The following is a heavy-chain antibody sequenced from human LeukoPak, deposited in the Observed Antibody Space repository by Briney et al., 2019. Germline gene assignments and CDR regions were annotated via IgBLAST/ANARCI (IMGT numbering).Heavy chain of an antibody. Sequence: GGSLRLSCAASGFTFSSYAMSWVRQAPGRGLEWVSAISGSGGSTYYADSVKGRFTISRDNSKNTLYLQMNHLRAEDTAVYYCAKFSQLYYFDYWGQGPLVSVSS. J-gene: IGHJ4*02. CDR2: ISGSGGST. CDR1: GFTFSSYA. V-gene: IGHV3-23*01. D-gene: IGHD2-2*01. CDR3: AKFSQLYYFDY.